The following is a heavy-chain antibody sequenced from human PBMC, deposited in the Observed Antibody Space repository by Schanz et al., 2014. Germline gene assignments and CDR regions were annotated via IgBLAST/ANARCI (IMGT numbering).Heavy chain of an antibody. CDR3: AKQIHYDILTVTRN. CDR1: GFIFSSYG. V-gene: IGHV3-33*06. Sequence: QVQLVESGGGVVQPGRSLRLSCAASGFIFSSYGLHWVRRAPGKGLEWVAFIWYDGSNKYYADSVKGRFTISRDNSKNTLYLQMNSLRAEDTAVYYCAKQIHYDILTVTRNWGQGTLVTVSS. D-gene: IGHD3-9*01. CDR2: IWYDGSNK. J-gene: IGHJ4*02.